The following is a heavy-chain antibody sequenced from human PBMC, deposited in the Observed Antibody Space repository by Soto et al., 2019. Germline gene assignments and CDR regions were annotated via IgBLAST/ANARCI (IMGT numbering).Heavy chain of an antibody. V-gene: IGHV4-59*01. Sequence: PSETLSLTCTVSGGSISSYYWNWIRQPPGKGLEWIGYIYYSGGTNYNPSLKSRVTMPLDTSKNQFSLILTSVTAADTAVYYCARDLSGGLRPDAFDIWGQGTMVTVSS. CDR3: ARDLSGGLRPDAFDI. J-gene: IGHJ3*02. D-gene: IGHD5-12*01. CDR2: IYYSGGT. CDR1: GGSISSYY.